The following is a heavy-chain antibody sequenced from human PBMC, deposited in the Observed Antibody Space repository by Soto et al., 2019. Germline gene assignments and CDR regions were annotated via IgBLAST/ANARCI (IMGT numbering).Heavy chain of an antibody. CDR2: ISWNSGSGSI. CDR3: VKDRGGFYGLDV. CDR1: GFTLGDYG. J-gene: IGHJ6*02. Sequence: PGGSLRLSCVASGFTLGDYGMHLVRQPPGKGVEWLSTISWNSGSGSIHYADSVKGRFAISRDNAKNSVYLQMNSLRIEDTAVYYCVKDRGGFYGLDVWGQGTRVTVSS. V-gene: IGHV3-9*01.